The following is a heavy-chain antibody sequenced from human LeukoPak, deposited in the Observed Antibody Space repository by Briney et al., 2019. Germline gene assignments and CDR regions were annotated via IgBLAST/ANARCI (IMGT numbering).Heavy chain of an antibody. D-gene: IGHD6-19*01. CDR3: ARTRWLVHLMAH. J-gene: IGHJ4*02. V-gene: IGHV1-2*02. CDR1: GYTFSDYY. Sequence: ASVRVSCKTSGYTFSDYYMHWVRQAPGQGLEWMGWINSNSGGPKYAQKLQGRVTMTTDTSTSTAYMELRSLRSDDTAVYYCARTRWLVHLMAHWGQGTLVTVPS. CDR2: INSNSGGP.